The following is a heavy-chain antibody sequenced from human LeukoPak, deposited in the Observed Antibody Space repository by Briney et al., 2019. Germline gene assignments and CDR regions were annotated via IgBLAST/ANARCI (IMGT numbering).Heavy chain of an antibody. CDR3: ASALPAATS. D-gene: IGHD2-2*01. J-gene: IGHJ4*02. CDR2: ISGSSDYI. CDR1: GFTFSGYS. Sequence: GGSLRLACAASGFTFSGYSMNWVRQAPGKGLEWVSSISGSSDYIFYADLGEGRFTISRDTAKNSVYLQMNSLRADDPAVYYRASALPAATSWGQGTLVTVSS. V-gene: IGHV3-21*04.